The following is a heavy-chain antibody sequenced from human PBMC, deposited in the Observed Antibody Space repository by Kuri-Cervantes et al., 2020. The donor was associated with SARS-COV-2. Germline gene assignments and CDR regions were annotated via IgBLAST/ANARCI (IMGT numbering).Heavy chain of an antibody. V-gene: IGHV1-2*06. CDR3: ARSYFYDSSGYVMDY. CDR1: GYTFTAYY. Sequence: ASVKVSCTTSGYTFTAYYVHWVRQAPGQGLEWMGRIHPNDGATNSAQKFQGRVTMTRDTSISTAYMELSRLRSDDTAVYYCARSYFYDSSGYVMDYWGQGTLVTVSS. D-gene: IGHD3-22*01. J-gene: IGHJ4*02. CDR2: IHPNDGAT.